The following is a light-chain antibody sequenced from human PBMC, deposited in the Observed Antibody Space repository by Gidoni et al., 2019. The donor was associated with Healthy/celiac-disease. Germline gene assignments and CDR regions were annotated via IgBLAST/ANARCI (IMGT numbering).Light chain of an antibody. CDR3: QQYNSYMCS. Sequence: DIQMTQSPSTLSASVGDRVTITCRASQSISSWLAWYQQKPGKAPKLLFYKASSLESGVPSRFSGSGSGTEFTLTISSLQPDDFATYYCQQYNSYMCSFGQGTKLEIK. CDR2: KAS. J-gene: IGKJ2*04. CDR1: QSISSW. V-gene: IGKV1-5*03.